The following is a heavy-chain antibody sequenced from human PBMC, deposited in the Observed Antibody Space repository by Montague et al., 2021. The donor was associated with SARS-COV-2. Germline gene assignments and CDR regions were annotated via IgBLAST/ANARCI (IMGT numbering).Heavy chain of an antibody. CDR3: ARGGYCIGGRCPTGWFDP. CDR1: GFNFSSYV. CDR2: IWNDGSSK. D-gene: IGHD2-15*01. Sequence: SLRLSCAASGFNFSSYVMHWVRQAPGKGLEWVAVIWNDGSSKHSADSVKGRFTIFRDNSKNTLVLQMNSLRADDTAVYYCARGGYCIGGRCPTGWFDPWGQGTLVTVSS. V-gene: IGHV3-33*01. J-gene: IGHJ5*02.